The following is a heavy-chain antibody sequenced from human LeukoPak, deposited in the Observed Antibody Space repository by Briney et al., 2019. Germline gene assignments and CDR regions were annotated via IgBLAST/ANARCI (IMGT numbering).Heavy chain of an antibody. CDR2: ISVSGGST. D-gene: IGHD3-16*02. V-gene: IGHV3-23*01. CDR3: AKGLNGYDYVWGGYRSNWFDP. CDR1: GFTFSSYA. J-gene: IGHJ5*02. Sequence: GGSLRLSCAASGFTFSSYAMSWVRQAPGKGLEWVSAISVSGGSTYYADSVKGRFTISRDNSKNTLYLQMNSLRAEDTAVYYCAKGLNGYDYVWGGYRSNWFDPWGQGTLVTVSS.